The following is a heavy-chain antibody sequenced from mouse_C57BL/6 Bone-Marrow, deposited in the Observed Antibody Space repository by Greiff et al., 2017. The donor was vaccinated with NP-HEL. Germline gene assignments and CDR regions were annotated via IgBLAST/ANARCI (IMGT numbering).Heavy chain of an antibody. CDR3: ARSGTLLDY. CDR1: GYTFTDYY. Sequence: EVKLQESGPVLVKPGASVKMSCKASGYTFTDYYMNWVKQSHGKSLEWIGVINPYNGGTSYNQKFKGKATLTVDKSSSTAYMELNSLTSEDSAVYYFARSGTLLDYWGQGTTLTVSS. CDR2: INPYNGGT. J-gene: IGHJ2*01. D-gene: IGHD4-1*01. V-gene: IGHV1-19*01.